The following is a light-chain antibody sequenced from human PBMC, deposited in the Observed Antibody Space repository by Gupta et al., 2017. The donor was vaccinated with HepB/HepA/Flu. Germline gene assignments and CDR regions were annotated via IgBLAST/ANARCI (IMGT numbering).Light chain of an antibody. V-gene: IGLV2-14*03. CDR2: DVS. CDR1: SSDVTNYNY. Sequence: HSALTQPASVSGSPGQSITISCTGTSSDVTNYNYVSWYQQHPGKAPKLLIYDVSDRPSGVSNRFSGSKSGTTASLTISGLQAEDEAFYHCRSYTSSSANVVFGGGTKLTVL. CDR3: RSYTSSSANVV. J-gene: IGLJ2*01.